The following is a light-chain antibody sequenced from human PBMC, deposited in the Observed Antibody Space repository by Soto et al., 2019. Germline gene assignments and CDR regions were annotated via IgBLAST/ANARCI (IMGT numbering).Light chain of an antibody. CDR2: GAS. J-gene: IGKJ1*01. CDR1: QNIVNY. Sequence: IQMTQSPDSLSASVGDRVTITCRASQNIVNYLNWYQQKPGKAPKLLIYGASNLQSGVPPRFSGSGSGTDLTIAISSLQPEDSATYYGLQDINYPWTFGQGTKVDIK. CDR3: LQDINYPWT. V-gene: IGKV1-6*01.